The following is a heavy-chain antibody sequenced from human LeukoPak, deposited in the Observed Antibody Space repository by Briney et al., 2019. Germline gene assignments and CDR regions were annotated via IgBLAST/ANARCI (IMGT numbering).Heavy chain of an antibody. D-gene: IGHD1-14*01. J-gene: IGHJ4*02. CDR1: GGSISSSSYY. CDR2: ISYSGST. V-gene: IGHV4-39*07. Sequence: PSETLSLTCTVSGGSISSSSYYWGWIRQPPGKGLEWIGSISYSGSTYYNPSLKSRVTISVDTSKNQFSLKLSSVTAADTAVYYCARDHNPLADFDYWGQGTLVTVSS. CDR3: ARDHNPLADFDY.